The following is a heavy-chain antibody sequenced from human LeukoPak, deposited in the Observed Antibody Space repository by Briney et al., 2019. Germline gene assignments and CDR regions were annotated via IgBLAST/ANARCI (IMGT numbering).Heavy chain of an antibody. V-gene: IGHV1-3*01. CDR1: GYTFTSYA. J-gene: IGHJ4*02. CDR3: ARRTSDYGGNYYYFDY. CDR2: INAGNGNT. D-gene: IGHD4-23*01. Sequence: ASVKVSCKASGYTFTSYAMHWVRQAPGQRLEWMGWINAGNGNTKYSQKFQGRVTITRDTSASTAYMELSSLRSDDTAVYYCARRTSDYGGNYYYFDYWGQGTLVTVSS.